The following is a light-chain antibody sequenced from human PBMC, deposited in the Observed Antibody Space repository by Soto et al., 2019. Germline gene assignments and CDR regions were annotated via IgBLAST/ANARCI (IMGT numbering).Light chain of an antibody. J-gene: IGLJ1*01. V-gene: IGLV2-14*03. Sequence: QSVLTQPASVSGSPGQSITISFTGTSSEVGGYNYFSWYQHHPGKAPQLIIYDVTNRPAGVSNPFSGSKSGNTASLTISWLQPEDEADYYCSSYTTSNTREIVFGTGTKVTVL. CDR3: SSYTTSNTREIV. CDR1: SSEVGGYNY. CDR2: DVT.